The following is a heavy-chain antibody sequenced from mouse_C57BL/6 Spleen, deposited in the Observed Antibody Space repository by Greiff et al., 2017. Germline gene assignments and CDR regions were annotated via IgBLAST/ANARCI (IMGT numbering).Heavy chain of an antibody. CDR2: ISSGGSYT. CDR3: ARHGVHGNYIDY. D-gene: IGHD5-1*01. V-gene: IGHV5-6*01. J-gene: IGHJ2*01. CDR1: GFTFSSYG. Sequence: VQLKESGGDLVKPGGSLKLSCAASGFTFSSYGMSWVRQTPDKRLEWVATISSGGSYTYYPDSVKGRFTISRDNAKNTLYLQLSSLKSEDTAMYYCARHGVHGNYIDYWGQGTTLTVSS.